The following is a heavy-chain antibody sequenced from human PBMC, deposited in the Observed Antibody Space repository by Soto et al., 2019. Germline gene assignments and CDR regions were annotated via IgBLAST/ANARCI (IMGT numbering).Heavy chain of an antibody. J-gene: IGHJ5*02. CDR1: GFTFSSYA. D-gene: IGHD1-1*01. V-gene: IGHV3-23*01. CDR3: AKDRTTAGTTVRFDP. CDR2: ISGSGGST. Sequence: WSLRLSCAASGFTFSSYAMSWVRQAPGKGLEWVSTISGSGGSTYYADSVKGRFTISRDNSKNTLYLQLNSLRAEDTAVYYCAKDRTTAGTTVRFDPWGQGTLVTVSS.